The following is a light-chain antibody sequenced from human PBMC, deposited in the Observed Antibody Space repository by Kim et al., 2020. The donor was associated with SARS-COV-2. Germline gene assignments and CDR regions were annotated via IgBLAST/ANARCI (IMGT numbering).Light chain of an antibody. V-gene: IGLV1-44*01. CDR3: AVWDDTLSGVA. J-gene: IGLJ2*01. CDR2: SND. Sequence: GQNIIISCSGRTSNIGSNTVNWYQQLPGTAPQLLIYSNDQRPSGVPDRFSASKSGNSASLAITGLQSDDEADYFCAVWDDTLSGVAFGGGTKVTVL. CDR1: TSNIGSNT.